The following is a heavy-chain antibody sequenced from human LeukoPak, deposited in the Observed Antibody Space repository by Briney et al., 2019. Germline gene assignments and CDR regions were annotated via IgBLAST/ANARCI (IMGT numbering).Heavy chain of an antibody. V-gene: IGHV3-48*03. CDR2: ISSSGSTI. J-gene: IGHJ6*02. CDR3: ARDYIVRGVIITYFYGMDV. CDR1: GLTVSSYE. D-gene: IGHD3-10*01. Sequence: PGRSLTPSCAAAGLTVSSYEMNWARQAPGRGLEWVSYISSSGSTIYYADSVKGRFTISRENGKNLLYLQMNSLRAEDTAVYYCARDYIVRGVIITYFYGMDVWGQGTTVTVSS.